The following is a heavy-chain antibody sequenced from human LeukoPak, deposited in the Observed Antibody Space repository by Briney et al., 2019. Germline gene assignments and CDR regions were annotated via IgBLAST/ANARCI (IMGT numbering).Heavy chain of an antibody. V-gene: IGHV3-23*01. Sequence: GGSLRLSCAASGFTFSSYAMNWVRQVPGKGLEWVSSISGSCGNTYYADSVRIRFTISRDNSKNTLYLQMNSLRADDTAVYYCAKPAKTDYADYWGQGTLVTVSS. D-gene: IGHD1-14*01. CDR3: AKPAKTDYADY. CDR2: ISGSCGNT. CDR1: GFTFSSYA. J-gene: IGHJ4*02.